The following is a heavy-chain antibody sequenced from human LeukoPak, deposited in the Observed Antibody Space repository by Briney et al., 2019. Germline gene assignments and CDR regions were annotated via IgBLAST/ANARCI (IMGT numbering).Heavy chain of an antibody. D-gene: IGHD5-12*01. V-gene: IGHV3-9*01. J-gene: IGHJ4*02. CDR1: GFTFDDYA. Sequence: GRSLRLSCAASGFTFDDYAMHWVRQAPGKGLEWVSGVSWNSGSIAYADSVKGRFTISRDNAKNSLYLQMNSLRAEDTALYYCAKDFGRSAYDRPFDYWGQGTRVTVSS. CDR3: AKDFGRSAYDRPFDY. CDR2: VSWNSGSI.